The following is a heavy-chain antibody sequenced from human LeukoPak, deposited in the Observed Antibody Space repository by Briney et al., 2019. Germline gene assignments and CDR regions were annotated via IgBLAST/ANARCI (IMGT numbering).Heavy chain of an antibody. D-gene: IGHD1-26*01. V-gene: IGHV3-48*02. Sequence: HSGGSLRLSCAASGFTYSIYIMNWVRPAPGKGLEWVSYISGSSNNIYYADSVKGRFTISRDNAKNSLYLQINSLRDEDTAVYYCARERVVGATDYWGQGTLVTVSA. CDR3: ARERVVGATDY. CDR2: ISGSSNNI. CDR1: GFTYSIYI. J-gene: IGHJ4*02.